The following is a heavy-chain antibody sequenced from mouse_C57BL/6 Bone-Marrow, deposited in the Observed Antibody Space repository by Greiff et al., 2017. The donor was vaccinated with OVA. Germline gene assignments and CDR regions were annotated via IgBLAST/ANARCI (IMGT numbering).Heavy chain of an antibody. CDR1: GYAFTNYL. CDR2: INPGSGGT. V-gene: IGHV1-54*01. D-gene: IGHD1-1*01. Sequence: QVQLKQSGAELVRPGTSVKVSCKASGYAFTNYLIEWVKQRPGQGLEWIGVINPGSGGTNYNEKFQGKATLTADKSSSTAYMQLSSLTSEDSAVYFCARSYYYGNRFAYWGQGTLVTVSA. CDR3: ARSYYYGNRFAY. J-gene: IGHJ3*01.